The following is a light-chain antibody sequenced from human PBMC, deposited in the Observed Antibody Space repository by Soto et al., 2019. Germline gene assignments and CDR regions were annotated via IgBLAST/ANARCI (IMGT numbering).Light chain of an antibody. V-gene: IGKV3-15*01. CDR1: QSVSSN. J-gene: IGKJ2*01. CDR2: GAS. CDR3: QQYNNWPRMYT. Sequence: EIVMTQSPATLSVSPGERATLSCRGSQSVSSNLAWYQQKPGQAPRLLIYGASTRATGIPARFSGSVSGTEFTLTISSLQSEDFAVYYCQQYNNWPRMYTFGQGTKLEIK.